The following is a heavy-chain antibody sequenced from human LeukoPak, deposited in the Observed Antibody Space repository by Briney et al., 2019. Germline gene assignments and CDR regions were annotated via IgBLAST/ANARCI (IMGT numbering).Heavy chain of an antibody. CDR3: ARDYTVTHGMDV. CDR1: GFTFSSYA. J-gene: IGHJ6*02. CDR2: IWSDGNNK. V-gene: IGHV3-33*01. D-gene: IGHD4-17*01. Sequence: GGSLRLSCAASGFTFSSYAMHWVRQAPGKGLEWVAIIWSDGNNKYYADSVEGRFTISRDTSKNTLFLQMNSLRAEDTAVYYCARDYTVTHGMDVWGQGTTVTVSS.